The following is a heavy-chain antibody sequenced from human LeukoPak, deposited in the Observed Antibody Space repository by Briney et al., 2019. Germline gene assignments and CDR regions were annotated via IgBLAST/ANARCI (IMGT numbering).Heavy chain of an antibody. CDR1: VGSINSFY. CDR3: TRGNAN. V-gene: IGHV4-59*01. CDR2: ISYSGST. J-gene: IGHJ4*02. Sequence: SSETPSLTCTVPVGSINSFYWSSIRQPPGKGLEWIGYISYSGSTNYNPSLKSRVTISVDTSKSQFFLKLSSVTAADTALYYCTRGNANWGQGTLVTVSS.